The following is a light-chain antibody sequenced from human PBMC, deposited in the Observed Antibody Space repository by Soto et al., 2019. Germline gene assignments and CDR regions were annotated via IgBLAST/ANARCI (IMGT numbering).Light chain of an antibody. CDR1: QSVTKS. Sequence: EIVLTQSPGTLSLSPGERATLSCRASQSVTKSLAWYQQKPGQAPRLLIYGASSRATGIPDRFSGSGSGTDFTLTIRRLEPEDFAVYYCQQYGGSPRTFGQGTKVDIK. CDR3: QQYGGSPRT. V-gene: IGKV3-20*01. CDR2: GAS. J-gene: IGKJ1*01.